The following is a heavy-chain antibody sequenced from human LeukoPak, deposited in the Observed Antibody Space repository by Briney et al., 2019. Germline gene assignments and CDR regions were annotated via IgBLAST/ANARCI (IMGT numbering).Heavy chain of an antibody. CDR2: ISYDGSNK. V-gene: IGHV3-30-3*01. CDR3: AREPSYYFDY. Sequence: GRSLRLSCAASGFTFSSYAMHWVRQAPGKGLVWVAVISYDGSNKYYADSVKGRFTISRDNSKNTLYLQMNSLRAEDTAVYYCAREPSYYFDYWGQGTLVTVSS. CDR1: GFTFSSYA. J-gene: IGHJ4*02.